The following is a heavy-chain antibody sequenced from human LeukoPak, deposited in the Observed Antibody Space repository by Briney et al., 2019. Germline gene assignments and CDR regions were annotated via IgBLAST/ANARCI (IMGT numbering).Heavy chain of an antibody. J-gene: IGHJ4*02. Sequence: GGSLRLSCEGSGFTFSINAMHWVRQAPGKGLEWLAVISYDGTKQYFADSVKGRFTISRDNVKNSLYLEMNSLRVEDSAVYYCARDHYFDISGYLDYWGQGTPVTVSS. D-gene: IGHD3-22*01. CDR2: ISYDGTKQ. CDR1: GFTFSINA. CDR3: ARDHYFDISGYLDY. V-gene: IGHV3-30-3*01.